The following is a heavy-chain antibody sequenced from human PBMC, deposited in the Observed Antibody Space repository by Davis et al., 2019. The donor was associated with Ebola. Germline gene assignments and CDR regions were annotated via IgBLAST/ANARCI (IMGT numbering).Heavy chain of an antibody. CDR2: IWYDGSRK. D-gene: IGHD3-3*01. J-gene: IGHJ5*02. CDR3: ARSRTYYDFWSGHTRSGFDP. CDR1: GFTFSSYT. Sequence: PGGSLRLSCAASGFTFSSYTMHWVRQAPDKGLEWVAVIWYDGSRKYYGDSVKGRFTISRDNSNNLLYLQMGSLRAEDMAVYYCARSRTYYDFWSGHTRSGFDPWGQGTLVTVSS. V-gene: IGHV3-30*04.